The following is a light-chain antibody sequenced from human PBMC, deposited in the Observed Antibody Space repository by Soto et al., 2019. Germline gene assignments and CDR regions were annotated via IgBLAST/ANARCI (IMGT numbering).Light chain of an antibody. J-gene: IGKJ4*01. CDR1: QSISSY. Sequence: DIQMTQSPSSLSASVGYRVTITCRASQSISSYLNWYQQKPGKAPKLLIYAASSLQSGVPSRFSGSGSGTHFTLTISSLQPEDFATYHCQQSYNPPLTFGGGTKVEI. CDR2: AAS. V-gene: IGKV1-39*01. CDR3: QQSYNPPLT.